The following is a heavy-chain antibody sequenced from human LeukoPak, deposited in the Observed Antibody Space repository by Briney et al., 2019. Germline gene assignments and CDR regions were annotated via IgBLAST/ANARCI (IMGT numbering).Heavy chain of an antibody. CDR1: GFTFRSYT. J-gene: IGHJ4*02. CDR2: IRGTSSPK. V-gene: IGHV3-23*01. Sequence: GGSLRLSCVASGFTFRSYTMSWVRQAPGKGLEWVSSIRGTSSPKYYADSVKGRFTGSRDDSKNTLYLQMTSLRAEDTAIYYCAKNVGYCSSSSCSRQYFDSWGQGILVTVSS. CDR3: AKNVGYCSSSSCSRQYFDS. D-gene: IGHD2-2*01.